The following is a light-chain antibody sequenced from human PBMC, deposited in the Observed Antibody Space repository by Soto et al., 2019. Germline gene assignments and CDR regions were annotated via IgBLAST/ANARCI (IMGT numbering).Light chain of an antibody. CDR2: GAS. Sequence: IVLPPSPGTLSLSPGERATLSCRTSQSVNSRYLAWYQQRPGQAPRLLIYGASTRPTGIPDRFSGSGSGTDFTLTIISLEPEDFGVYYCQKYGSSPPFSFGPGTKVDVK. CDR3: QKYGSSPPFS. J-gene: IGKJ3*01. V-gene: IGKV3-20*01. CDR1: QSVNSRY.